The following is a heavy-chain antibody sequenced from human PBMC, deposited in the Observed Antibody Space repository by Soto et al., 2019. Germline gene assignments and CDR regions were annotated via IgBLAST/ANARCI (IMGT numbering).Heavy chain of an antibody. CDR1: GFTFSSYG. CDR3: AKEHGWYDY. Sequence: QVQLVESGGGVVQPGRSLRLSCAASGFTFSSYGMHWVRQAPGKGLEWVAVISYDGSNKYYADSVKGRFTISRDNSKNTLYLQMNSLRAEDTAVYYCAKEHGWYDYWGQGTLVTVSS. D-gene: IGHD6-19*01. V-gene: IGHV3-30*18. J-gene: IGHJ4*02. CDR2: ISYDGSNK.